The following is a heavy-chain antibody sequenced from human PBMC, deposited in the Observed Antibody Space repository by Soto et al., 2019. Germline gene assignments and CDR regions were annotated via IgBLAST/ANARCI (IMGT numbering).Heavy chain of an antibody. Sequence: ASVKVSCNASGGTFSSYTISWVRQAPGQGLEWMGRIIPILGIANYAQKFQGRVTITADKSTSTAYMELSSLRSEDTAVYYCARDHVDTARVYPTLYHYYMDVWGKGTTVTVSS. CDR3: ARDHVDTARVYPTLYHYYMDV. J-gene: IGHJ6*03. CDR1: GGTFSSYT. V-gene: IGHV1-69*04. CDR2: IIPILGIA. D-gene: IGHD5-18*01.